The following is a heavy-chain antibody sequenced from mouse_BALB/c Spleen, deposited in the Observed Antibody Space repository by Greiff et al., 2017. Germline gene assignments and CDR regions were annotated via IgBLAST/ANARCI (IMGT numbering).Heavy chain of an antibody. CDR1: GFTFSSFG. V-gene: IGHV5-17*02. CDR3: ARGDGYYNCDF. Sequence: EVKMVESGGGLVQPGGSRKLSCAASGFTFSSFGMHWVRQAPEKGLEWVAYISRGSSTIYYADTVKGRFTISRDNPKNTLFLQMTSLRSEDTAMYYCARGDGYYNCDFWGQGTTLTV. J-gene: IGHJ2*01. D-gene: IGHD2-3*01. CDR2: ISRGSSTI.